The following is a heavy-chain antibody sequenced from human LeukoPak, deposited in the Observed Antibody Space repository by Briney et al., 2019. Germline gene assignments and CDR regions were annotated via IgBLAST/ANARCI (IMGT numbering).Heavy chain of an antibody. CDR1: GFTVSSNH. D-gene: IGHD3/OR15-3a*01. V-gene: IGHV3-53*01. Sequence: GGSLRLSCAVSGFTVSSNHMSWVRQAPGKGLEWVSDIYSAGSTYYADSVKGRFTISRDNSKNTLYLQMNSLRAEDTAVYYCARDLGRGPDFWGQGTLVTVSS. CDR2: IYSAGST. J-gene: IGHJ4*02. CDR3: ARDLGRGPDF.